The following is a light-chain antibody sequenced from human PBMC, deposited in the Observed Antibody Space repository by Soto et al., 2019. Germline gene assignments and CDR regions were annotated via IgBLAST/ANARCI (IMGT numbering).Light chain of an antibody. CDR3: QQYHSSPRT. CDR2: DTS. J-gene: IGKJ1*01. Sequence: TVLTQSPGTLSLSPGERATLSCRASQSVGGSSLAWYQQRPGQAPRLLIYDTSNRATGIPDRFSGSGSGTDFTLTISRLEPEDFAVYYCQQYHSSPRTFGQGTKVDIK. V-gene: IGKV3-20*01. CDR1: QSVGGSS.